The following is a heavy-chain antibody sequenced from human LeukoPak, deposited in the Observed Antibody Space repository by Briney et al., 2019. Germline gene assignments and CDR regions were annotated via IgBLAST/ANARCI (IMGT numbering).Heavy chain of an antibody. CDR2: IYYTGST. Sequence: PSETLSLTCTVSGGSISSGGYYWNWIRQPPGKGLEWIGYIYYTGSTNYNPSLKSRVTISVDTSKNQFSLKLSSVTAADTAVYYCARGTMVRGVLYYFDYWGQGTLVTVSS. J-gene: IGHJ4*02. V-gene: IGHV4-61*08. CDR3: ARGTMVRGVLYYFDY. CDR1: GGSISSGGYY. D-gene: IGHD3-10*01.